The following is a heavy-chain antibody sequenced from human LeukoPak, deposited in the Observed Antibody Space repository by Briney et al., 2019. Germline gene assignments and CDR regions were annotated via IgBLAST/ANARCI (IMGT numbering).Heavy chain of an antibody. CDR1: GGSISSYY. J-gene: IGHJ6*02. Sequence: PSETLSLTCTVSGGSISSYYWSWIRQPAGKGLEWIGRIYTSGSTNYNPSLKSRVTMSVDTSKNQFSLKLSSVTAADTAVYYCARYRRITIFGVAPYYYGMDVWGQGTTVTVSS. CDR2: IYTSGST. CDR3: ARYRRITIFGVAPYYYGMDV. V-gene: IGHV4-4*07. D-gene: IGHD3-3*01.